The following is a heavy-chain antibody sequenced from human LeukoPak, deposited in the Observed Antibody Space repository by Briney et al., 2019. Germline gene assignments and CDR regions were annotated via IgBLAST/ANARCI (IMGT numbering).Heavy chain of an antibody. D-gene: IGHD2/OR15-2a*01. CDR1: GASVSSDY. CDR2: IYHSGHT. V-gene: IGHV4-59*08. CDR3: SGHPFQYPFDH. Sequence: PSETLSLTCTVSGASVSSDYWSWIRQSPGEGLEWIGYIYHSGHTMSNPSLKSRVSLSLDTSNNQSSLILSSVPAADTAVYYCSGHPFQYPFDHWGQGTVVSVSS. J-gene: IGHJ5*02.